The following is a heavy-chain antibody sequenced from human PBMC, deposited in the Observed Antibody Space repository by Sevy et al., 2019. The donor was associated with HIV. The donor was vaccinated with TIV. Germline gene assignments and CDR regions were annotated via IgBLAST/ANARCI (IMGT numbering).Heavy chain of an antibody. D-gene: IGHD6-19*01. Sequence: SETLSLTCTVSGGSISSYYWSWIRQPAGKGLEWIGRIYTSGSTNYNPSLKSRVTMSVDTSKNQFSLKLSSVTTADTAVYYCARDNSSGWTYRYYFDYWGQGTLVTVSS. J-gene: IGHJ4*02. CDR3: ARDNSSGWTYRYYFDY. CDR1: GGSISSYY. CDR2: IYTSGST. V-gene: IGHV4-4*07.